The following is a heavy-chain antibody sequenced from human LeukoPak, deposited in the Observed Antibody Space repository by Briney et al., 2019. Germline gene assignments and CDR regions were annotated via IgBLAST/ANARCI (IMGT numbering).Heavy chain of an antibody. D-gene: IGHD1-14*01. J-gene: IGHJ5*02. CDR2: ISYDGSNK. CDR3: ASSGSGFPHRNWFDP. V-gene: IGHV3-30*04. CDR1: GFTCSSYA. Sequence: GGSLRLSCAASGFTCSSYAMHWVPQAQGKGLEGGAVISYDGSNKYYADSVKGRFTISRDNSKNTLYLQMNSLRAEDTAVYYCASSGSGFPHRNWFDPWGQGTLVTVSS.